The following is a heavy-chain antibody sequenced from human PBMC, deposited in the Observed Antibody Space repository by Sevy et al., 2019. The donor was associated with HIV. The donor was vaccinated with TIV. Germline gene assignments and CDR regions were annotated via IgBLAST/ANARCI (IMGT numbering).Heavy chain of an antibody. V-gene: IGHV1-2*02. J-gene: IGHJ4*02. CDR2: INPNSGGT. CDR3: ARDALLRGGYLDY. Sequence: ASVKVSCKASGYTFTDYYIHWVRQAPGQGVEWMGWINPNSGGTNYAQKVQGRVTMTRDTSISTAYMELSRLRSDDTAVYYCARDALLRGGYLDYWGQGALVTVSS. CDR1: GYTFTDYY. D-gene: IGHD3-10*01.